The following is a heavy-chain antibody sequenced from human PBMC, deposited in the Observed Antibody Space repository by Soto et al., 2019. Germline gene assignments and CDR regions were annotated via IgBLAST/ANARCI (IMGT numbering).Heavy chain of an antibody. J-gene: IGHJ5*01. CDR1: GFTFSSNG. Sequence: VQLVESGGGVVQPGRSLRLTCAASGFTFSSNGMHWVRQAPGKGLEWVALVAYDGSKTYYRDSVRGRFTISRDNSENTLYLQMNSLRAEDTAVYYCARWVGGSMYDNSGKYDSWGQGTLVTVSS. D-gene: IGHD3-22*01. V-gene: IGHV3-30*03. CDR3: ARWVGGSMYDNSGKYDS. CDR2: VAYDGSKT.